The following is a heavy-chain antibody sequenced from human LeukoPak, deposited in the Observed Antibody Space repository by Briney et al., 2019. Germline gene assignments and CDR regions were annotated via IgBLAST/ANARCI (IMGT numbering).Heavy chain of an antibody. CDR2: MNPNSGYT. D-gene: IGHD3-10*01. CDR3: ARSHQTTYGFAFDI. CDR1: GYTFTSYD. V-gene: IGHV1-8*01. Sequence: ASVKVSCKASGYTFTSYDINWVRQATGQGLEWMGWMNPNSGYTGYVQKLQGRVTVTRNTSISTAYMELSSLRSDDTAVYYCARSHQTTYGFAFDIWGQGTMVTVSS. J-gene: IGHJ3*02.